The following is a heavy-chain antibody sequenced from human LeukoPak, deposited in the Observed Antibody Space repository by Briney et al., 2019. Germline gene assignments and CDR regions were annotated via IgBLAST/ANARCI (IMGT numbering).Heavy chain of an antibody. V-gene: IGHV4-59*01. CDR2: IYYSGST. CDR1: GGSISSYY. Sequence: SETLSLTCTVSGGSISSYYWSWIRQPPGKGLEWIGYIYYSGSTNYNPSLKSRVTISVDTSKNQFSLKLSSVTAADTAVYYCARERGGDYDYYFDYRGQGTLVTVSS. CDR3: ARERGGDYDYYFDY. D-gene: IGHD4-17*01. J-gene: IGHJ4*02.